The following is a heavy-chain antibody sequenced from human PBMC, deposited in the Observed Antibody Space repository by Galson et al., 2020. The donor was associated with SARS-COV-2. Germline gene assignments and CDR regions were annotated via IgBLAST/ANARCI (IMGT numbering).Heavy chain of an antibody. V-gene: IGHV1-58*01. J-gene: IGHJ3*02. Sequence: SVKVSCKASGFTFTTSAVQWVRQARGQRLEWIGWIVVGSGSTDNAQKFQERLTITRDMSTSTAYMELSSLRSEDTAVYYCAAGLKKTYSSGSGTYYREAPFDIWGQGTKVTVSS. CDR1: GFTFTTSA. CDR2: IVVGSGST. D-gene: IGHD3-10*01. CDR3: AAGLKKTYSSGSGTYYREAPFDI.